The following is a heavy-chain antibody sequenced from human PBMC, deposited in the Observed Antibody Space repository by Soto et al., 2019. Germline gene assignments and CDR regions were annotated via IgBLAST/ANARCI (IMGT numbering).Heavy chain of an antibody. CDR1: GYTFTSAY. D-gene: IGHD6-19*01. CDR3: ARALGEWLYYYGMDV. CDR2: INPSGGSA. V-gene: IGHV1-46*01. Sequence: QVHLVQSGAEVKKPGASVRVSCKASGYTFTSAYMHWVRQAPGQGLEWMGMINPSGGSASYGQKFQGRVTMTRDTSTSTVYMEVSSLRSEDTAVYYCARALGEWLYYYGMDVWGQGTTVTVSS. J-gene: IGHJ6*02.